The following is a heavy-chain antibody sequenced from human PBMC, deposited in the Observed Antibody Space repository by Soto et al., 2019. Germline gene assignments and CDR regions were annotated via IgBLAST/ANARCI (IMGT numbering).Heavy chain of an antibody. D-gene: IGHD7-27*01. J-gene: IGHJ4*02. V-gene: IGHV3-74*01. CDR2: INTDGSTT. CDR3: ARVRYWGFDY. CDR1: GFTFSSYW. Sequence: GGSLRLSCAASGFTFSSYWMHWVRQAPGKGLVWVSRINTDGSTTNYADSVKGRFTISRDNAKNTLYLQMNSLRAEDTAVYYCARVRYWGFDYWGQGTLVTVSS.